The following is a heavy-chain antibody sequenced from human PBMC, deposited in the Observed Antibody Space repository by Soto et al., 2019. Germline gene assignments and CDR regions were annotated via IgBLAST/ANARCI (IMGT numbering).Heavy chain of an antibody. CDR3: VCWLWGIGH. Sequence: EVQLVESGGGLVQPGGSLRLSCAVSGFDFRHHHMDWVRQAPGKGVEWVGRSRYKADNYSPDYAASAKGRFTIPRDESKSPLNLQMMSLRTEDSAVFSCVCWLWGIGHWGQGTLVTVSP. J-gene: IGHJ4*02. CDR2: SRYKADNYSP. V-gene: IGHV3-72*01. D-gene: IGHD3-16*01. CDR1: GFDFRHHH.